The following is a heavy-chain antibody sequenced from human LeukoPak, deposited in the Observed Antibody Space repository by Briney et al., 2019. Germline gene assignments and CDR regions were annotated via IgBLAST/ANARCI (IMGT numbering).Heavy chain of an antibody. D-gene: IGHD1-14*01. CDR2: IGSGGGTT. V-gene: IGHV3-23*02. CDR3: AEDGVATNCWQPCD. CDR1: GFTFSSYA. J-gene: IGHJ4*02. Sequence: PGGSLRLSCAASGFTFSSYAMSWVRQAPGKGLEWVSSIGSGGGTTYYGDSVKGRFTISRDNSKNTLYLQINSLRAEDTAVYYCAEDGVATNCWQPCDWGQGTLVTVSS.